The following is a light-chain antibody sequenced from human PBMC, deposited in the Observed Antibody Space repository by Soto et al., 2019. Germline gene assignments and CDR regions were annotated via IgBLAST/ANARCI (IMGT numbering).Light chain of an antibody. CDR3: QSYDSSLSGWG. V-gene: IGLV1-40*01. CDR2: GNN. CDR1: SSNIGAAYD. J-gene: IGLJ3*02. Sequence: QSVLTQPPSVSGAPGRKVTISCTRSSSNIGAAYDVHWYQHLPGTAPKLLIYGNNNRPSGVPDRFSGSKSGTSASLAITGLQAEDEADYYCQSYDSSLSGWGFGGGTKLTVL.